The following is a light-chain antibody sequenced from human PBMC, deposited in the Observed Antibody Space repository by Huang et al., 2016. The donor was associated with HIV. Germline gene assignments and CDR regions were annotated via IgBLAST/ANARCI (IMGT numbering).Light chain of an antibody. V-gene: IGKV3-15*01. J-gene: IGKJ2*01. CDR2: GAS. CDR1: QSVDSN. CDR3: QHYDSWPYT. Sequence: EIVMTQSPATLSVSPGERATLSCRASQSVDSNLVWYQQKPGQAPRLLIHGASTRATGIPARFSGSGSGTEFTININSLQFEDVAVYYCQHYDSWPYTFGQGTKLEIK.